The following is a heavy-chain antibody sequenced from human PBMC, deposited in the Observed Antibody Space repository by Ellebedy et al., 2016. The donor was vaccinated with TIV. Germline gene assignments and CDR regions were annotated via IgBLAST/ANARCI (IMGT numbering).Heavy chain of an antibody. CDR1: GGSISSSSYY. CDR3: ARTPTTVTTRFDD. Sequence: GSLRLXCAVSGGSISSSSYYWSWIRQPPGKGLEWIGEINHSGSTNYNPSLKSRVTISVDTSKNQFSLKLSSVTAADTAVYYCARTPTTVTTRFDDWGQGTLVTVSS. J-gene: IGHJ4*02. D-gene: IGHD4-17*01. V-gene: IGHV4-39*07. CDR2: INHSGST.